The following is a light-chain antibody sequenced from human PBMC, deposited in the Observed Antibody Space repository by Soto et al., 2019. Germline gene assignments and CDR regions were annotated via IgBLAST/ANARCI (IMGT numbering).Light chain of an antibody. CDR1: QSISSW. J-gene: IGKJ2*01. CDR3: QQYNSYLYT. CDR2: KAS. Sequence: DIQMTQSPSTLSASVGDRVTITCRASQSISSWLAWYQQKPGKAPKLLMYKASSLESGVPSGFSGSGSGTEFTLTISSLQPDDFATYYCQQYNSYLYTFGQGTKLEIK. V-gene: IGKV1-5*03.